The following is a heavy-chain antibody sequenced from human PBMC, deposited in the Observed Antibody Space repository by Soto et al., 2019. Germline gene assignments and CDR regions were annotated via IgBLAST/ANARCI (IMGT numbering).Heavy chain of an antibody. Sequence: EMQLVESGGGLVKPGGSIRLSCAASEFTFNNAWMAWVRQAPGKGLEWVGRVKSKPDGGSIDYAAPVKGRFAISRDDSKNMVYLQMDGLKTEDTAVYFCKLGGYTYGYTFDSWGQGALVTVSA. D-gene: IGHD5-18*01. CDR1: EFTFNNAW. V-gene: IGHV3-15*01. CDR2: VKSKPDGGSI. CDR3: KLGGYTYGYTFDS. J-gene: IGHJ4*02.